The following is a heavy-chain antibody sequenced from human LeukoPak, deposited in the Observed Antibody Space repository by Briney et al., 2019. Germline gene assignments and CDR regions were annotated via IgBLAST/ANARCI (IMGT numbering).Heavy chain of an antibody. Sequence: PSETLSLTCTVSGGSISSSSYYWGWIRQPPGKGLEWIGSIYYSGSTYYNPSLKSRVTISVDTSKNQFSLKLSSVTAADTAVYYCARRYTVTEPYYFDYWGQGTLVTVSS. CDR2: IYYSGST. J-gene: IGHJ4*02. CDR3: ARRYTVTEPYYFDY. V-gene: IGHV4-39*07. CDR1: GGSISSSSYY. D-gene: IGHD4-17*01.